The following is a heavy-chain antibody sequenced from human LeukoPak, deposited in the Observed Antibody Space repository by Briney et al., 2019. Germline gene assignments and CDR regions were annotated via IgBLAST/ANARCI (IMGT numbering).Heavy chain of an antibody. D-gene: IGHD6-19*01. CDR1: GFTFSSYW. Sequence: PGGSLRLSCAASGFTFSSYWMHWVRQAPGKGLVWVSRINTDGSSTSYADSVKGRFTISRDNAKNTLYLQMNSLRAEDTAVYYCAREMDQSYSSGWYGMDVWGQGTTVTVSS. CDR2: INTDGSST. CDR3: AREMDQSYSSGWYGMDV. J-gene: IGHJ6*02. V-gene: IGHV3-74*01.